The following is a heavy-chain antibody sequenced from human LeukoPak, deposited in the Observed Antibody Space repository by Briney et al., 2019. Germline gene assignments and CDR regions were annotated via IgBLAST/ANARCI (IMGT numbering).Heavy chain of an antibody. CDR1: GGTFSSYA. Sequence: ASVKVSCKASGGTFSSYAISWVRQAPGQGLEWMGGIIPIFGTANYAQKFQGRVTITTDESTSTAYMELSSLRSEDTAVYYCARVWGTVTTTYWFDPWGQGTPVTVSS. D-gene: IGHD4-17*01. V-gene: IGHV1-69*05. CDR2: IIPIFGTA. J-gene: IGHJ5*02. CDR3: ARVWGTVTTTYWFDP.